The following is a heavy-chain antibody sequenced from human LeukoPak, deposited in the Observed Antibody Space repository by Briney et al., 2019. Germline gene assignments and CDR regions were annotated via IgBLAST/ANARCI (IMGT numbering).Heavy chain of an antibody. V-gene: IGHV3-33*01. CDR3: ARDSGGNENYFDY. CDR2: IWYDGSNK. CDR1: GFTFSSYG. J-gene: IGHJ4*02. Sequence: GGSLRLSCAASGFTFSSYGMHWVRQAPGKGLEWVAVIWYDGSNKYYADSVKGRFTISRDNSKNTLYLQMNSLRAEDTAVYYCARDSGGNENYFDYWGQGTLVTVFS. D-gene: IGHD2-15*01.